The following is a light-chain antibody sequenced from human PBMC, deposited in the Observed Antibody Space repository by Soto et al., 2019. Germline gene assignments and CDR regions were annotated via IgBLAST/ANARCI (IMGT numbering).Light chain of an antibody. Sequence: QSVLTQPASVSGSPGQSITISCTGTSSDVGGYNYVSWYQQHPGKAPKLMIYEVSNRPSGVSNRFSASKSGNTASLTISGLQAEDEADYYCCAYAGSNTLVFGGGTKVTVL. CDR3: CAYAGSNTLV. J-gene: IGLJ2*01. CDR1: SSDVGGYNY. CDR2: EVS. V-gene: IGLV2-23*02.